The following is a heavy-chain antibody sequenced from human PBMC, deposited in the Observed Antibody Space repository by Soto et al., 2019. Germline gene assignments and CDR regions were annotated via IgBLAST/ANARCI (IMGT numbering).Heavy chain of an antibody. D-gene: IGHD2-15*01. CDR1: GGTFSSYA. J-gene: IGHJ4*02. CDR3: VVGAQPYYFGY. Sequence: SVKVSCKASGGTFSSYAISWVRQAPGQGLEWMGGIIPIFGTANYAQKFQGRVTMTTDTSTSTAYMELRSLRSDDTAVYYCVVGAQPYYFGYWGQGTLVTVSS. CDR2: IIPIFGTA. V-gene: IGHV1-69*05.